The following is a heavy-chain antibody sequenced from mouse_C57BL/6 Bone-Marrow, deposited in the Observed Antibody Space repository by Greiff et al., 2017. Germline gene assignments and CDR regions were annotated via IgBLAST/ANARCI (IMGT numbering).Heavy chain of an antibody. J-gene: IGHJ2*01. CDR2: IYPGDGDT. D-gene: IGHD1-1*01. CDR1: GYAFSSYW. V-gene: IGHV1-80*01. CDR3: ARDGRALYYFDY. Sequence: VQLVESGAELVKPGASVKISCKASGYAFSSYWMNWVKQRPGKGLEWIGQIYPGDGDTTYNGKFKGKATLTADKSSSTAYMQLSSLTSEDSAVYFCARDGRALYYFDYWGQGTTLTVSS.